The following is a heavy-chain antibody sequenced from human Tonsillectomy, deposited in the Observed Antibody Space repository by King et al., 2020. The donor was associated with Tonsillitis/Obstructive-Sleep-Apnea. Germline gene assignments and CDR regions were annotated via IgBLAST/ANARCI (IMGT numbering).Heavy chain of an antibody. CDR1: GGSISSSNYS. V-gene: IGHV4-39*01. CDR3: ARFTPRYYYFDY. CDR2: IYYSGGT. J-gene: IGHJ4*02. D-gene: IGHD3-16*01. Sequence: LQLQESGPGLVKPSETLSLTCTVSGGSISSSNYSWGWARQPPGKGLEWIGNIYYSGGTHYKASLKSRITISVDTSKTQFSLKLSSVTAADTAVYYCARFTPRYYYFDYWGQGTLVTVSS.